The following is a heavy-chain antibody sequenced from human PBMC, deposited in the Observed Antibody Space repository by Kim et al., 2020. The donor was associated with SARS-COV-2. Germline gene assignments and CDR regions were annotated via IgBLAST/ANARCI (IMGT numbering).Heavy chain of an antibody. V-gene: IGHV3-9*01. CDR3: AKANYYDSSGSTDAFDI. J-gene: IGHJ3*02. CDR1: GFTFDDYA. Sequence: GGSLRLSCAASGFTFDDYAMHWVRQAPGKGLEWVSGISWNSGSIGYADSVKGRFTISSDNAKNSLYLQINSLRAEDTDFYYFAKANYYDSSGSTDAFDIWGHGTMVTVSS. CDR2: ISWNSGSI. D-gene: IGHD3-22*01.